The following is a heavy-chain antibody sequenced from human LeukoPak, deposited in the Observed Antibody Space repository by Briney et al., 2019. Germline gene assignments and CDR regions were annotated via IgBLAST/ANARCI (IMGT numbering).Heavy chain of an antibody. Sequence: PGGSLRLSCAASGFTFDDYAMHWVRQAPGKGLEWVSGINWNSGRIGYADSVKGRFTISRDNTKNSLYLQMNSLRAEDMALYYCAKDISSGYGTRGFTFFDYWGQGTLVTVSS. D-gene: IGHD3-22*01. CDR3: AKDISSGYGTRGFTFFDY. CDR1: GFTFDDYA. J-gene: IGHJ4*02. CDR2: INWNSGRI. V-gene: IGHV3-9*03.